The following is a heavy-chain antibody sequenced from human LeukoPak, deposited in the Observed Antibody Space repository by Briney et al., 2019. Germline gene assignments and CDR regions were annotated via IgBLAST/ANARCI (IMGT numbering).Heavy chain of an antibody. V-gene: IGHV3-23*01. Sequence: GRSLRLSCAASGFTFGSYGMHWVRQAPGKGLEWVSAISGSGGSTYYADSVKGRFTISRDNSKNTLYLQMNSLRAEDTAVYYCAKGMLGSHFDYWGQGTLVTVSS. CDR3: AKGMLGSHFDY. CDR2: ISGSGGST. CDR1: GFTFGSYG. D-gene: IGHD3-10*02. J-gene: IGHJ4*02.